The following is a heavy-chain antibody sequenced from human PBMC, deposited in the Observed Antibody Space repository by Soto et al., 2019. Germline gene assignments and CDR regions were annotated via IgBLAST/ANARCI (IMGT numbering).Heavy chain of an antibody. CDR2: IYWDDDK. CDR3: AHRVLRAVFGLVTTTAIYFDF. CDR1: GFSLTTSGVG. D-gene: IGHD3-3*01. V-gene: IGHV2-5*02. Sequence: QITLNESGPTVVKPTETLTLTCTFSGFSLTTSGVGVGWVRQSPGRAPEWLGFIYWDDDKRYSTALKSRLIITKDTSKNQVVLPMANVDPADTATYYCAHRVLRAVFGLVTTTAIYFDFWGQGTPVVVSS. J-gene: IGHJ4*02.